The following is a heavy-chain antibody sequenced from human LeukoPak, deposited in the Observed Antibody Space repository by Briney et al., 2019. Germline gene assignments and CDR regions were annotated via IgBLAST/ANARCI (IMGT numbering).Heavy chain of an antibody. Sequence: ASVKVSCKASGGTFSSYAISWVRQAPGQGLEWMGGIIPIFGTANYAQKFQGRVTITADESTSTAYMELSSLRSEDTAVYYCARELGIGGAFDIWGQGTMVTVSS. CDR3: ARELGIGGAFDI. CDR2: IIPIFGTA. D-gene: IGHD7-27*01. J-gene: IGHJ3*02. V-gene: IGHV1-69*13. CDR1: GGTFSSYA.